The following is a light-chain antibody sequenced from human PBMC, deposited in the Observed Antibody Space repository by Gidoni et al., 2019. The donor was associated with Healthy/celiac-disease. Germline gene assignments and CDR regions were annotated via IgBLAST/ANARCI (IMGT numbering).Light chain of an antibody. V-gene: IGKV1-33*01. Sequence: DIQLTQSPSSLSASVGDRVTITCQASQDISHYLNLYQQKPGKSPKLLVYDASNLETGVPSRFSGSGSGTDFTFTISSLQADDIATYYCQQYDNLPTFGGGTKVEIK. J-gene: IGKJ4*01. CDR2: DAS. CDR3: QQYDNLPT. CDR1: QDISHY.